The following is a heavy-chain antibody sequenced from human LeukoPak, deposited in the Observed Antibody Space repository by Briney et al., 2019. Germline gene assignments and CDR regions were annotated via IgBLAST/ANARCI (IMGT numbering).Heavy chain of an antibody. V-gene: IGHV4-59*01. J-gene: IGHJ5*02. CDR1: GGSIISYY. CDR3: VRDRWNDGRFDP. Sequence: PSETLSLTCTVSGGSIISYYWSWIRQPPGKGLEWTGHIYYSGSTNYNPSLNSRVTISVDTSKNQFSLKLSSVTAADTAVYYCVRDRWNDGRFDPWGQGTLVTVSS. CDR2: IYYSGST. D-gene: IGHD1-1*01.